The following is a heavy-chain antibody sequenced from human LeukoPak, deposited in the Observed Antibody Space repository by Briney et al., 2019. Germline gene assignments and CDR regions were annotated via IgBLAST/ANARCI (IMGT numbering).Heavy chain of an antibody. CDR2: ITGSGGST. Sequence: GGSLRLSCAASGFTFSNFAMSWVRQAPGKGLEWVSAITGSGGSTYYADSVKGRFTLSGDNSKNTLSLQMNSLRVEDTAIYYCAKDIQLSTWGLGTMVTVSS. CDR3: AKDIQLST. D-gene: IGHD5-24*01. V-gene: IGHV3-23*01. J-gene: IGHJ3*01. CDR1: GFTFSNFA.